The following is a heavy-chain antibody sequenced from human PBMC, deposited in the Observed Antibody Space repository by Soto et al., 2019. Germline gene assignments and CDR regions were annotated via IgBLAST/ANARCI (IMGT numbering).Heavy chain of an antibody. D-gene: IGHD6-19*01. CDR3: ARVSGWSWYFDY. Sequence: LRLSCAASGFTFSSYGMHWVRQAPGKGLEWVAVIWYDGSNKYYADSVKGRFTISRDNSKNTLYLQMNSLRAEDTAVYYCARVSGWSWYFDYRGQGTLVTVSS. CDR2: IWYDGSNK. J-gene: IGHJ4*02. CDR1: GFTFSSYG. V-gene: IGHV3-33*01.